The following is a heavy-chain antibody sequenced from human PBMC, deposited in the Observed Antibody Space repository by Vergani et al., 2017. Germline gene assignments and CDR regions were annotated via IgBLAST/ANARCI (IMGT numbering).Heavy chain of an antibody. Sequence: QVQLVQSGAEVKKPGASVKVSCKASGYTFTSYGISWVRQAPGQGLEWMGWISAYNGNTNYAQKLQGRVTMTTDTSTSTAYMELRSLRSDDTAVYYCARDRSTTIVVVPAASYMDVWGKATTVTVSS. CDR1: GYTFTSYG. J-gene: IGHJ6*03. V-gene: IGHV1-18*01. CDR3: ARDRSTTIVVVPAASYMDV. CDR2: ISAYNGNT. D-gene: IGHD2-2*01.